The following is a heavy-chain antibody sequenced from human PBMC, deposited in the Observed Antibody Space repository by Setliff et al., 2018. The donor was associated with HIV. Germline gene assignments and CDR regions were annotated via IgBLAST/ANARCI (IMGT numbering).Heavy chain of an antibody. CDR3: ARGAGQWLRLVQGDSVAYFDF. Sequence: SETLSLTCAVYGGSFSGYYWNWIRQSPGKGLEWIGEMNHSGNTNYNPSLKSRVTISMDMSKNQFSLNRASMTAADTAVYYCARGAGQWLRLVQGDSVAYFDFWGQGMLVTVSS. V-gene: IGHV4-34*01. CDR1: GGSFSGYY. J-gene: IGHJ4*02. CDR2: MNHSGNT. D-gene: IGHD6-19*01.